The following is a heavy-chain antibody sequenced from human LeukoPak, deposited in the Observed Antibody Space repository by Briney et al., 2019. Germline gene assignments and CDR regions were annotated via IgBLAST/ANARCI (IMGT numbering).Heavy chain of an antibody. J-gene: IGHJ4*02. CDR2: IKQDGSEK. V-gene: IGHV3-7*01. D-gene: IGHD3-10*01. CDR1: GFTFSSYW. Sequence: GGSLRLSCAASGFTFSSYWMSWVRQAPGKGLEWVANIKQDGSEKYYVDSVKGRFTISRDNAKNSLYLQMNSLRAEDTAVYYCARDLAFSFGELLWGGDYWGQGTLVTVSS. CDR3: ARDLAFSFGELLWGGDY.